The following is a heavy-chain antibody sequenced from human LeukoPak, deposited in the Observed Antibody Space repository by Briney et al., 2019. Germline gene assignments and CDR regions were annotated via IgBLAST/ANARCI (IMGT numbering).Heavy chain of an antibody. CDR3: ARDLSLAHSSANAFDI. CDR1: GFTFGDYA. V-gene: IGHV3-11*01. Sequence: GGSLRLSCTDSGFTFGDYAMTWVRQAPGKGQEWVSYISSSGSTIYYADSVKGRFTISRDNAKNSLYLQMNSLRAEDTAVYYCARDLSLAHSSANAFDIWGQGTMVTVSS. CDR2: ISSSGSTI. D-gene: IGHD3-16*02. J-gene: IGHJ3*02.